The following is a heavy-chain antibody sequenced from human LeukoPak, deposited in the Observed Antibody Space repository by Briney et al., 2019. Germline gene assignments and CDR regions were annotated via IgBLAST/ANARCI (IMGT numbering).Heavy chain of an antibody. V-gene: IGHV3-7*01. CDR1: GFTFGDYV. D-gene: IGHD2-15*01. CDR3: ARGTLLL. CDR2: IKPDGSEK. J-gene: IGHJ4*02. Sequence: GGSLRLSCTASGFTFGDYVMSWVRQAPGKGLEWVANIKPDGSEKYYVDSVKGRFTISRDNAKNSLYLQMNSLRAEDTAVYYCARGTLLLGGQGTLVTVSS.